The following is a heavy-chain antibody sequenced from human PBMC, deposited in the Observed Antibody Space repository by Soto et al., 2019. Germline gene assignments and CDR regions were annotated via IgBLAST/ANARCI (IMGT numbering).Heavy chain of an antibody. CDR1: GGSINSGGYY. Sequence: SETLSLTCTDSGGSINSGGYYRSWIRQYPGKGLEWIGYIYYSGSTYYNPSLKSRVTISIDTSKNQFSLKLSSVTAADTAVYYCARAQTIFGIITVFDYWGQGTLVTVSS. J-gene: IGHJ4*02. CDR2: IYYSGST. V-gene: IGHV4-31*02. D-gene: IGHD3-3*01. CDR3: ARAQTIFGIITVFDY.